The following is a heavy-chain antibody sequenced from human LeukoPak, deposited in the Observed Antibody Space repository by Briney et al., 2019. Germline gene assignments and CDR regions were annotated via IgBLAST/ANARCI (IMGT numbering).Heavy chain of an antibody. CDR3: ARLLSLVVPADNSHYYMDV. CDR1: GGSISSYH. V-gene: IGHV4-4*09. Sequence: SETLSLTCTVSGGSISSYHWSWIRQPPGTGLDSIGYIYTSGSTNYNPSVKSRVTISVDTSKSQLSLKLSSVTAADTAVYYCARLLSLVVPADNSHYYMDVWGKGTTVTVSS. D-gene: IGHD2-2*01. J-gene: IGHJ6*03. CDR2: IYTSGST.